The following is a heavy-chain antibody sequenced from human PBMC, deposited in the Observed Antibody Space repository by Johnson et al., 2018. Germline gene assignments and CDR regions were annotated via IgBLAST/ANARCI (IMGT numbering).Heavy chain of an antibody. Sequence: QVQLVQSGGGLVQPGGSLRLSCAASGFTVSSNYMSWVRQAPGKGLEWVAVISYDGSNKYYADSVKGRFTISRDNSKNTLYLQMNSLRAEDTAVYYCASTPSLFGDDAFDIWGQGTMVTVSS. D-gene: IGHD3-10*01. CDR3: ASTPSLFGDDAFDI. V-gene: IGHV3-30*03. CDR1: GFTVSSNY. J-gene: IGHJ3*02. CDR2: ISYDGSNK.